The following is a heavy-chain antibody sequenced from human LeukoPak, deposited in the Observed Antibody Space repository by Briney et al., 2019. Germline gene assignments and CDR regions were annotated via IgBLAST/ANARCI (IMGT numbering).Heavy chain of an antibody. Sequence: PRGSLRLACAASGLNFSSYAMSWVRQAPGKGLELVSAISGSGGSTYYADSVKGRLTISRDNSKNTLYLQMNSLRAEDTAVYYCAKDAEGYYYDSNGSVDYWGQGTLVTVPS. CDR2: ISGSGGST. CDR1: GLNFSSYA. D-gene: IGHD3-22*01. V-gene: IGHV3-23*01. J-gene: IGHJ4*02. CDR3: AKDAEGYYYDSNGSVDY.